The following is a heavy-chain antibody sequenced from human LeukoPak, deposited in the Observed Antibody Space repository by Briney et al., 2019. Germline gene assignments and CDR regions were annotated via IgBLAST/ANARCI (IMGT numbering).Heavy chain of an antibody. CDR3: ARVGSSAYNWFDP. Sequence: PGGSLRLSCAASGFTLSDYYMSWIRQAPGKGLEWVSYISSSGSTIYYADSVKGRFTISRDNAKNSLYLQMNSLRAEDTAVYYCARVGSSAYNWFDPWGQGTLVTVSS. J-gene: IGHJ5*02. V-gene: IGHV3-11*01. D-gene: IGHD6-13*01. CDR2: ISSSGSTI. CDR1: GFTLSDYY.